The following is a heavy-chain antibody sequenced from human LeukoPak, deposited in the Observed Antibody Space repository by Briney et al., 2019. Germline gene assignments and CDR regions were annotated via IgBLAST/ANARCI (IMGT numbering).Heavy chain of an antibody. J-gene: IGHJ5*02. V-gene: IGHV4-38-2*01. Sequence: PSETLSLTCAVSGYSLSSGYYWGWIRQPPGKGLEWIGSIYHSGSTYYNPSLKSRVTISVDTSKNQFSLKLSSVTAADTAVYYCARLAAAGGNWFDPRGQGTLVVVSS. CDR2: IYHSGST. CDR3: ARLAAAGGNWFDP. CDR1: GYSLSSGYY. D-gene: IGHD6-13*01.